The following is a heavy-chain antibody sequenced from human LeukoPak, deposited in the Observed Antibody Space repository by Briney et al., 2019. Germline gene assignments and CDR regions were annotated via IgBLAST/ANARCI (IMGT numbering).Heavy chain of an antibody. J-gene: IGHJ4*02. Sequence: ASVKVSCKASGYTFTGYYMHWVRQASGQGLEWMGWINPNSGGTNYAQQFQGRVTMTRDTSISTAYMELSRPTSDDTAVYYCAREISRSYYYWGQGTLVTVSS. CDR2: INPNSGGT. V-gene: IGHV1-2*02. D-gene: IGHD1-26*01. CDR3: AREISRSYYY. CDR1: GYTFTGYY.